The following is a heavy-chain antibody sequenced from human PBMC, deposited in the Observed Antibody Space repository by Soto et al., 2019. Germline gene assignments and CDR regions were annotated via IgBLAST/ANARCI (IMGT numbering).Heavy chain of an antibody. D-gene: IGHD3-3*01. CDR2: IYYSGST. Sequence: SETLSLTCTVSGGSISSYYWSWIRQPPGKGLEWIGYIYYSGSTNYNPSLKSRVTISVDTSKNQFSLRLSSVTAADTAVYYCARAPGSYYDFWSGYNDYYYYMDVWGKGTTVTVSS. J-gene: IGHJ6*03. V-gene: IGHV4-59*01. CDR1: GGSISSYY. CDR3: ARAPGSYYDFWSGYNDYYYYMDV.